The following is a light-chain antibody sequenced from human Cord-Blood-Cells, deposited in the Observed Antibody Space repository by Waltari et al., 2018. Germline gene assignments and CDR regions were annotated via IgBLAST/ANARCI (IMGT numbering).Light chain of an antibody. CDR2: DAS. CDR1: QSVSSY. V-gene: IGKV3-11*01. Sequence: EIVLTQPPATLSLSPGERATLSCRASQSVSSYLAWYQQKPGQAPRLLIYDASNRATGIPARFSGSGSGTDFTLTISSLEPEDFAVYYCQQRSNFGGGTKVEIK. CDR3: QQRSN. J-gene: IGKJ4*01.